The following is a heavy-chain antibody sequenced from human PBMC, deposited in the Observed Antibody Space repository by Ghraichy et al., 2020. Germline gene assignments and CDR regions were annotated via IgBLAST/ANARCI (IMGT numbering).Heavy chain of an antibody. D-gene: IGHD3-3*01. CDR1: GFTFSSYW. Sequence: GGSLRLSCAASGFTFSSYWMSWVRQAPGKGLEWVANIKQDGSEKYYVDSVKGRFTISRDNAKNSLYLQMNSLRAEDTAVYYCARATAYYDFWSGYYYYYMDVWGKGTTVTVSS. V-gene: IGHV3-7*01. J-gene: IGHJ6*03. CDR2: IKQDGSEK. CDR3: ARATAYYDFWSGYYYYYMDV.